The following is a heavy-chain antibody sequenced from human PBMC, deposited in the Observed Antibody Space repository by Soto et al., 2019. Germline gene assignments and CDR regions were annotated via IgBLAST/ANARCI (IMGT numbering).Heavy chain of an antibody. D-gene: IGHD2-21*02. V-gene: IGHV1-3*01. CDR3: ARGSRGGDADWFDP. CDR2: INAGNGNA. CDR1: GYTFTSYA. J-gene: IGHJ5*02. Sequence: QVQLVQSGAEVKKPGASVKVSCKASGYTFTSYAMHWVRQAPGQRLEWMGWINAGNGNAKYSQKFQGRVTITRDTPASTAYMELSSLRSEDTAVYYCARGSRGGDADWFDPWGQGTLVTVSS.